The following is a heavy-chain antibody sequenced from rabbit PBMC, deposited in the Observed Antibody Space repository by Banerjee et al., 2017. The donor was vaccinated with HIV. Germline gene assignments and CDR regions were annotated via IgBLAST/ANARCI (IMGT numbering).Heavy chain of an antibody. J-gene: IGHJ4*01. Sequence: QQQLEESGGGLVKPGGTLTLTCKASGIDFSSYYRMCWVRQAPGKGLEWIGCIYTGSDSTYYASWAKGRFTIAKISSTTVTLQMTSLTAADTATYFCARMYVVSYAFNLWGQGTLVTVS. V-gene: IGHV1S45*01. CDR2: IYTGSDST. CDR1: GIDFSSYYR. CDR3: ARMYVVSYAFNL. D-gene: IGHD5-1*01.